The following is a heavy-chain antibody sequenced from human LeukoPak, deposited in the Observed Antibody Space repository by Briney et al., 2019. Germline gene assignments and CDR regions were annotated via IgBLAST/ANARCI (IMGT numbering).Heavy chain of an antibody. J-gene: IGHJ4*02. CDR1: GGSLSSSSYY. Sequence: SETLSLTCTVSGGSLSSSSYYWSWIRQPPGKGLEWIGYIYYSGSTNYNPSRKSPFTISVDTSKNQFSKRMSSVTAADTAVYYCARHSRPWLGFDYWGQGTLVTVSS. V-gene: IGHV4-61*01. CDR3: ARHSRPWLGFDY. CDR2: IYYSGST. D-gene: IGHD6-19*01.